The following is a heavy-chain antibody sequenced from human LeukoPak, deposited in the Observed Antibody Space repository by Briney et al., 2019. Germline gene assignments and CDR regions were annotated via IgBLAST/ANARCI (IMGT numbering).Heavy chain of an antibody. Sequence: GGSLRLSCAASGFTFSSYAMSWVRQAPGKGLEWVSYLSTTSSTIYYADSVKGRFTISRDNAKNSLYLQMNSLRAEDTAVYYCARDLIGDYYGSGSYFVYWGQGTLVTVSS. D-gene: IGHD3-10*01. CDR3: ARDLIGDYYGSGSYFVY. CDR1: GFTFSSYA. V-gene: IGHV3-48*04. J-gene: IGHJ4*02. CDR2: LSTTSSTI.